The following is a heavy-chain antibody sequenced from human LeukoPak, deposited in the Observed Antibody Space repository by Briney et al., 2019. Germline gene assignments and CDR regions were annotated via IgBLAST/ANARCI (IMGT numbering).Heavy chain of an antibody. D-gene: IGHD5/OR15-5a*01. J-gene: IGHJ4*02. CDR3: ARSLSPSLAFDY. CDR1: GYTFTSYY. V-gene: IGHV1-46*01. Sequence: ASGKVSCKASGYTFTSYYMHWVRQAPGQGLEWMGIINPSGGSTSYAQKFQGRVTMTRDMSTSTVYMELSSLRSEDTAVYYCARSLSPSLAFDYWGQGTLVTVSS. CDR2: INPSGGST.